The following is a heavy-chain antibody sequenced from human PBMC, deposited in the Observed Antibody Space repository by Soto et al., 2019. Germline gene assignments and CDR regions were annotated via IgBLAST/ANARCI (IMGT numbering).Heavy chain of an antibody. CDR1: GFTFSSYG. V-gene: IGHV3-33*01. D-gene: IGHD5-18*01. J-gene: IGHJ6*03. CDR3: ARTKDTDMVFTIYYYYYIHV. CDR2: IWYDGSNK. Sequence: QVQLVESGGGVVQPGRSLRLSCAASGFTFSSYGMHWVRQAPGKGLEWVAVIWYDGSNKYYADSVKGRFTISRDNSKNTLYLQMNSLRAEDTAVYYCARTKDTDMVFTIYYYYYIHVCGKATTVTVSS.